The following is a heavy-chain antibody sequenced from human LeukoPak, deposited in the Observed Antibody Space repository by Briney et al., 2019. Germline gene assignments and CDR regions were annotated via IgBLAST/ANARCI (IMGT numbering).Heavy chain of an antibody. CDR2: INHSGST. Sequence: SETLSLTCAVYGGSFSGYYWSWIRQPPGKGLEWIGEINHSGSTNYNPSLKSRVTISVDTSKNQFSLKLTSVTAADTAVYYCVSGSYFYYWGQGTLVTVSS. CDR3: VSGSYFYY. V-gene: IGHV4-34*01. CDR1: GGSFSGYY. J-gene: IGHJ4*02.